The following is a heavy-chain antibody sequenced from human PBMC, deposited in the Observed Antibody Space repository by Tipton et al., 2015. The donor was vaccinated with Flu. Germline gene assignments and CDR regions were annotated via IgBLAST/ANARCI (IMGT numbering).Heavy chain of an antibody. J-gene: IGHJ2*01. Sequence: LSLTCAVYGGSFSGYYWSWIRQPPGKGLEWIGEINHSGSTNYNPSLKSRVTISVDTSKNQFSLKLSSVTAADTAVYYCARHKFAADSSGWYAYWYFDLWGRGTLVTVSS. CDR1: GGSFSGYY. CDR3: ARHKFAADSSGWYAYWYFDL. D-gene: IGHD6-19*01. V-gene: IGHV4-34*01. CDR2: INHSGST.